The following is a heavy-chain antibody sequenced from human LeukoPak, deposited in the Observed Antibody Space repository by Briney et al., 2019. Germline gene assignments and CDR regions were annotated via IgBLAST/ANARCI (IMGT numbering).Heavy chain of an antibody. V-gene: IGHV3-33*06. Sequence: GGSLRLSCAASGFTFSSYGMHWVRQAPGKGLEWVAVIWYDGSNKYYADSVKGRFTISRDNSKNTLYLQMNSLRAEDTAVYYCAKRVNNPINTFDYWGQGTLVTVSS. CDR1: GFTFSSYG. J-gene: IGHJ4*02. CDR2: IWYDGSNK. D-gene: IGHD1-20*01. CDR3: AKRVNNPINTFDY.